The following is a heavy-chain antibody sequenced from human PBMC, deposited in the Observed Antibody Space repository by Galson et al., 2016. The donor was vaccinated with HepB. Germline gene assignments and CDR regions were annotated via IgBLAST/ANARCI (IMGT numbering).Heavy chain of an antibody. CDR1: GYSFSAYG. CDR2: ISGSSGNT. V-gene: IGHV1-18*01. CDR3: AREGNYGSGSFYNRIGSDFDF. J-gene: IGHJ4*02. D-gene: IGHD3-10*01. Sequence: SVKVSCKASGYSFSAYGVTWVRQAPGQGLEWVGTISGSSGNTKYAQRFQNRVTLTRDTSTTTARMELRSLQSDDTAVYYCAREGNYGSGSFYNRIGSDFDFWGQGTRVTVSS.